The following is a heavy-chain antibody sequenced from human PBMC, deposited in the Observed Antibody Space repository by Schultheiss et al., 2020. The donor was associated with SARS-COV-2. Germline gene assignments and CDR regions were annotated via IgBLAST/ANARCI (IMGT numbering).Heavy chain of an antibody. D-gene: IGHD5-12*01. CDR2: IYYSGST. Sequence: SETLSLTCTVSGGSISSGGYYWSWIRQHPGKGLEWIGYIYYSGSTYYNPSLKSRVTISVDTSKNQFSLKLSSVTAADTAVYYCASERDSGYIYFEYWGQGALVTVSS. V-gene: IGHV4-30-4*08. CDR1: GGSISSGGYY. CDR3: ASERDSGYIYFEY. J-gene: IGHJ4*02.